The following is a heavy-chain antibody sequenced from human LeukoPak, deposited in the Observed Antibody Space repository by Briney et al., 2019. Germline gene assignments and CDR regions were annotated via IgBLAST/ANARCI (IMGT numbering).Heavy chain of an antibody. D-gene: IGHD3-22*01. Sequence: PSETLSLTCTVPGGSISSGGYYWSWIRQHPGKGLEWIGYIYYSGSTYYNPSLKSRVTISVDTSKNQFSLKLSSVTAADTAVYYCARGDSSGYYRYWYFDLWGRGTLVTVSS. CDR3: ARGDSSGYYRYWYFDL. CDR1: GGSISSGGYY. J-gene: IGHJ2*01. V-gene: IGHV4-31*03. CDR2: IYYSGST.